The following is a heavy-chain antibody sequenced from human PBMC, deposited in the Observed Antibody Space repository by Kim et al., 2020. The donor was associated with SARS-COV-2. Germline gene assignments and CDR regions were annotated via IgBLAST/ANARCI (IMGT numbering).Heavy chain of an antibody. CDR1: GGTFSSYA. D-gene: IGHD3-22*01. V-gene: IGHV1-69*04. CDR3: AREGVITTYFDY. J-gene: IGHJ4*02. Sequence: SVKVSCKASGGTFSSYAISWVRQAPGQGLEWMGRIIPILGIANYAQKFQGRVTITADKSTSTAYMELSSLRSEDTAVYYCAREGVITTYFDYWGQGTLVTVSS. CDR2: IIPILGIA.